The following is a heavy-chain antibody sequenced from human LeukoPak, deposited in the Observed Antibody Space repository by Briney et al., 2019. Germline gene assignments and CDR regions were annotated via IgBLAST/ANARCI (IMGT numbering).Heavy chain of an antibody. Sequence: SETLSLTCTVSGGSISSSSYYWGWIRQPPGKGLEWIGSIYYSGSTYYNPSLKSRVTISVDTSKNQFSLKLSSVTAADTAVYYCARHGHGGNSELALLDYWGQGTLVTVSS. CDR1: GGSISSSSYY. D-gene: IGHD2-21*02. CDR3: ARHGHGGNSELALLDY. V-gene: IGHV4-39*01. CDR2: IYYSGST. J-gene: IGHJ4*02.